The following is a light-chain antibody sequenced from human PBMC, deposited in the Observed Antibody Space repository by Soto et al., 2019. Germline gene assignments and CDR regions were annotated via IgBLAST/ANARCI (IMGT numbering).Light chain of an antibody. CDR2: AAS. V-gene: IGKV3-15*01. CDR1: ESVTSS. Sequence: EIVMTLSASTLSVSPRDRATLSCMASESVTSSLAWYQQKPGQPPRLLIYAASTRATDVPARFSGGGSGTDFTLTISSLEPEDFAVYYCQLRNNWPPSITFGQGTRLEI. J-gene: IGKJ5*01. CDR3: QLRNNWPPSIT.